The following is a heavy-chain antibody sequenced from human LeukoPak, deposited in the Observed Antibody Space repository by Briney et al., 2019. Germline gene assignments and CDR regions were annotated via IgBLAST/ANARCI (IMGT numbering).Heavy chain of an antibody. J-gene: IGHJ5*01. D-gene: IGHD5-12*01. V-gene: IGHV3-23*01. CDR1: GFTFSTFA. CDR3: AKDSFSGHDWWVGS. CDR2: ISGSGGAT. Sequence: PGGSLRLSCAASGFTFSTFAMSWVRQAPGKGLQWVAGISGSGGATYYAQSVQGRFSLSRDNSKNILYLQMNSLRVEDTATYYCAKDSFSGHDWWVGSWGQGTLVAVSS.